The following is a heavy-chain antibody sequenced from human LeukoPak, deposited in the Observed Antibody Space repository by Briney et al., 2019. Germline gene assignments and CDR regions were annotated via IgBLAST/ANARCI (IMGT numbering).Heavy chain of an antibody. Sequence: SETLSLTCAVYGGSFSGYYWSWIRQPPGKGLEWIGEINHSGRTNYNPSLKSRVTISVDTSKNQFSLKLSSVTAADTAVYYCASGGCSGGSCSPFGYWGQGTLVTVSS. V-gene: IGHV4-34*01. CDR2: INHSGRT. CDR1: GGSFSGYY. J-gene: IGHJ4*02. CDR3: ASGGCSGGSCSPFGY. D-gene: IGHD2-15*01.